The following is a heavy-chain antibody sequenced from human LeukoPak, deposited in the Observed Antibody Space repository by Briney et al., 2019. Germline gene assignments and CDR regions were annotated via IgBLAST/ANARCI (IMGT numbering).Heavy chain of an antibody. CDR1: GGSISSYY. D-gene: IGHD4-23*01. CDR2: VYYTGST. V-gene: IGHV4-59*08. CDR3: ARWNAVITSLDY. Sequence: PSETLSLTCTVSGGSISSYYWSWIRQPPGKGLEYIGYVYYTGSTKYKPSLRSRVTMSADTSKNQFSLKLNSVTAADTAVYYCARWNAVITSLDYWGQGILVAVSS. J-gene: IGHJ4*02.